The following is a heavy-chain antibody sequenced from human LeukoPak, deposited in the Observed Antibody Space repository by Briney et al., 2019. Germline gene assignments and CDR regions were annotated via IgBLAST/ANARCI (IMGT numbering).Heavy chain of an antibody. D-gene: IGHD4-17*01. CDR1: GFTFSSYG. Sequence: GGSLRLSCAASGFTFSSYGMSWVRQAPGKGLEWVSAISGSGGSTYYADSVKGRVTISRDNSKNTVYLQVNGLRADDTAVYYCARDRLHYGEYEKTLDYWGQGTLVTVSS. J-gene: IGHJ4*02. CDR2: ISGSGGST. CDR3: ARDRLHYGEYEKTLDY. V-gene: IGHV3-23*01.